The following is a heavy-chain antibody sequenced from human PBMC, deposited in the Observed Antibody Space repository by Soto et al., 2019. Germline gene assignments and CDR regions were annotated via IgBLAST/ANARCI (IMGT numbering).Heavy chain of an antibody. CDR3: VREQQNWYFDL. CDR2: ISYDGSNK. V-gene: IGHV3-30-3*01. J-gene: IGHJ2*01. CDR1: GFTFSSYA. Sequence: QVQLVESGGGVVQPGRSLRLSCAASGFTFSSYAMHWVRQAPGKGLEWVAVISYDGSNKYYADSVKGRFTISRDNSKNTLYLQMNSLRAEDTAVYYCVREQQNWYFDLWGRGTLVTVSS. D-gene: IGHD5-18*01.